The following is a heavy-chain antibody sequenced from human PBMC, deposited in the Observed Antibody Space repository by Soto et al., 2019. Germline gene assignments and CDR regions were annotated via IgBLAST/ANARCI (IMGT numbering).Heavy chain of an antibody. J-gene: IGHJ4*02. Sequence: VQLVESGGGVVQPGRSLRLSCAASGFTFSSYGMHWVRQAPGKGLEWVAVIWYDGSNKYYADSVKGRFTISRDNSKNTLYMQMNSLRAEDTAVYYCARYQDGLYSSSYIDYWGQGTLVTVSS. V-gene: IGHV3-33*01. CDR1: GFTFSSYG. D-gene: IGHD6-13*01. CDR2: IWYDGSNK. CDR3: ARYQDGLYSSSYIDY.